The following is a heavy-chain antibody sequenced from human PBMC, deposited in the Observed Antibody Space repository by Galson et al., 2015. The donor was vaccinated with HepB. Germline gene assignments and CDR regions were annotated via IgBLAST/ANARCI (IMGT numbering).Heavy chain of an antibody. V-gene: IGHV3-72*01. CDR1: GFTFSDHY. CDR2: TRNEANSYTT. D-gene: IGHD2-15*01. J-gene: IGHJ4*02. CDR3: SRTSSSWPYYFDY. Sequence: SLRLSCAVSGFTFSDHYMDWVRQAPGKGLEWVGRTRNEANSYTTEYAASVLGRFTLSRDDSKNSLYLQMSSLKIEDTAVYYCSRTSSSWPYYFDYWGQGTLVTVSS.